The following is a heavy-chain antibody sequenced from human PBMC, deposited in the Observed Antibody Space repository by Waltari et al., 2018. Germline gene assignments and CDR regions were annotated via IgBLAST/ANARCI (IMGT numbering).Heavy chain of an antibody. J-gene: IGHJ4*02. V-gene: IGHV3-48*04. D-gene: IGHD4-17*01. CDR2: ISSSSSTI. CDR3: AREGDYAPFDY. Sequence: EVQLVESGGGLVQPGGSLRRSCAASGFTCSSYSMNWARQAPGKGLECVSYISSSSSTIYYADSVKVRFTISRDNAKNSLYLQMNSLRAEDTAVYYCAREGDYAPFDYWGQGTLVTVSS. CDR1: GFTCSSYS.